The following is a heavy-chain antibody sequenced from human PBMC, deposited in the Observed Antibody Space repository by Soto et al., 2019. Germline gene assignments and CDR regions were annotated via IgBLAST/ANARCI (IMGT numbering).Heavy chain of an antibody. CDR1: GGSINSYW. CDR2: VYSSGTT. J-gene: IGHJ4*02. CDR3: ARDIGSYAYAEGY. V-gene: IGHV4-4*07. D-gene: IGHD2-2*01. Sequence: SETLSLTCSVSGGSINSYWWSWIRQPAGKGLEWIGRVYSSGTTDYNPSLNSRATMSVETSKNQFSLKLTSVTAADTAVYYCARDIGSYAYAEGYWGQGIHVTVSS.